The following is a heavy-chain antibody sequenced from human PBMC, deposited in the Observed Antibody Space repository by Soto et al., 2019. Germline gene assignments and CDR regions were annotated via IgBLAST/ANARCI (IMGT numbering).Heavy chain of an antibody. CDR1: GGSVSSDDHY. CDR2: IFYSGSA. V-gene: IGHV4-30-4*01. Sequence: TSETLSLTCTVSGGSVSSDDHYWNWIRQPPGQGLAWIGYIFYSGSAYYNPSFESGVAIPSDTSKSHFSLNVTSVPAEDPAVYFCPRGGYCLTGRCFPNWFDSWGQGALVPVSS. CDR3: PRGGYCLTGRCFPNWFDS. J-gene: IGHJ5*01. D-gene: IGHD2-15*01.